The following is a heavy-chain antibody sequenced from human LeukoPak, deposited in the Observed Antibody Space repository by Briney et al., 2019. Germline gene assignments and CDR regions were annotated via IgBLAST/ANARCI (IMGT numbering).Heavy chain of an antibody. D-gene: IGHD6-13*01. Sequence: GGSLRLSCAASGFTFSTYSMNWVRQAPGKGLEWVSSISTSSTYIYYADSVKGRFTISRDNAKNSLYLQMNSLRAEDTAVYYCARVAAAGTSPCRDWGQGTLVTVSS. CDR3: ARVAAAGTSPCRD. CDR2: ISTSSTYI. CDR1: GFTFSTYS. J-gene: IGHJ4*02. V-gene: IGHV3-21*01.